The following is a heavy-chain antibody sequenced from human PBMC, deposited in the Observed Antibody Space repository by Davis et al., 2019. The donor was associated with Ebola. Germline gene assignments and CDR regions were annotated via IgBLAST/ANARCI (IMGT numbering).Heavy chain of an antibody. J-gene: IGHJ3*02. CDR3: AKDTSNIWFDI. CDR1: GFIFRSYV. Sequence: GGSLRLSCVASGFIFRSYVMSWVRQAPGKGLEWVSTLGTSADTYYADSVKGRFTISRDNSRNTLYLQMNGLRVEDTAIYYCAKDTSNIWFDIWGQGTMVTVSS. CDR2: LGTSADT. V-gene: IGHV3-23*01. D-gene: IGHD1-26*01.